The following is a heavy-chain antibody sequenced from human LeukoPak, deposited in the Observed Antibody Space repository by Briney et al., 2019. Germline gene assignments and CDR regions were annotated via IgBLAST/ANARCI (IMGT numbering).Heavy chain of an antibody. D-gene: IGHD5-12*01. CDR3: ARGGGRYSGYDHNWFDP. J-gene: IGHJ5*02. CDR2: INPSGGST. V-gene: IGHV1-46*01. Sequence: ASVKVSCKASGYTFTSYYMHRVRQAPGQGLEWMGIINPSGGSTSYAQKFQGRVTMTRDMSTSTVYMELSSLRSEDTAVYYCARGGGRYSGYDHNWFDPWGQGTLVTVSS. CDR1: GYTFTSYY.